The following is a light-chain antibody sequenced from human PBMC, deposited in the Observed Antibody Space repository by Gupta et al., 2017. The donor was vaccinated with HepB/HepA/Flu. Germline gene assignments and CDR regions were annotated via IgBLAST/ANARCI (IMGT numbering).Light chain of an antibody. V-gene: IGKV2-30*01. CDR2: RVS. CDR1: QSVVYTNGIAY. CDR3: MQGKHWPVT. Sequence: DVVMTQSPLSLPVTLGQPASISCRSSQSVVYTNGIAYLSWFLQRPGQSPRRLIYRVSNRDSGVPDRFSGSGSGTXFTLKIXRVEAEDVGVYYCMQGKHWPVTFGXGTKVEI. J-gene: IGKJ1*01.